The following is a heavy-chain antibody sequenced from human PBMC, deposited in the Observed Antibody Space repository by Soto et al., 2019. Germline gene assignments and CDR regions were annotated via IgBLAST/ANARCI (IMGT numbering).Heavy chain of an antibody. D-gene: IGHD6-19*01. J-gene: IGHJ5*02. CDR2: ISAYNGNT. CDR1: GYTFTSYG. Sequence: ASVKLSCKASGYTFTSYGISWVRQAPGQGLEWMGWISAYNGNTNYAQKLQGRVTMTTDTSTSTAYMELRSLRSDDTAVYYCARVLIAVAGSGFDPSGQGTLVIVSS. CDR3: ARVLIAVAGSGFDP. V-gene: IGHV1-18*01.